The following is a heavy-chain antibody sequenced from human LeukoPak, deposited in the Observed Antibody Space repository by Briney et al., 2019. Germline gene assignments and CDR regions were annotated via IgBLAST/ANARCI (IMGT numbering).Heavy chain of an antibody. CDR2: INHSGST. V-gene: IGHV4-34*01. Sequence: PSETLSLTCTVSGGSISSFYWSWIRQPPGKGLEWIGEINHSGSTNYNPSLKSRVTISVDTSKNQFSLKLSSVTAADTAVYYCARGPGYCSGGSCYPPRDFDYWGQGTLVTVSS. CDR3: ARGPGYCSGGSCYPPRDFDY. CDR1: GGSISSFY. J-gene: IGHJ4*02. D-gene: IGHD2-15*01.